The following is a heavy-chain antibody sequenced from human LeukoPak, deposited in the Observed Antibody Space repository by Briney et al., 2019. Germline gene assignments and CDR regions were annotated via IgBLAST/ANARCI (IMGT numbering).Heavy chain of an antibody. CDR2: ISAYSGNT. D-gene: IGHD2-15*01. CDR1: GYTFTIYD. Sequence: ASVTVSCTATGYTFTIYDITWVRQAPGQGLEWMGSISAYSGNTNYAQKLQGRVTMTTDTSTITAYMELRSLRSDDTAMYYCARDCSGGSCYLVYWGQGTLVTVSS. CDR3: ARDCSGGSCYLVY. V-gene: IGHV1-18*01. J-gene: IGHJ4*02.